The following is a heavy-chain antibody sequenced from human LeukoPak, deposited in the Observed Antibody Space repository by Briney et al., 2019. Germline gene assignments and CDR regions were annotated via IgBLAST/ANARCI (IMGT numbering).Heavy chain of an antibody. CDR2: IKEDGSEK. D-gene: IGHD2-2*01. Sequence: PGGSLRLSCAASEFTFSSYWMTWVRQAPGKGLDWVANIKEDGSEKFYVDSVKGRFTISRDNARNSLYLQMNSLRAEDTAVYYCARDDIPNYCPSTSCNLRYFQHWGQGTLVTVSS. CDR1: EFTFSSYW. CDR3: ARDDIPNYCPSTSCNLRYFQH. V-gene: IGHV3-7*01. J-gene: IGHJ1*01.